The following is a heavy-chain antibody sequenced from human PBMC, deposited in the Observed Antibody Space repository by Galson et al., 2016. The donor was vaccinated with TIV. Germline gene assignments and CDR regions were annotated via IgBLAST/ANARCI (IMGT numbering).Heavy chain of an antibody. Sequence: SETLSLTCTVSGGSINTYYWSWIRQPPGKGLEWIGHIYYTGSTDYNPSLKSRVTLSIDRSKNQFSLNLSSVTAADTAVYFCARDKSGFDTVAHFYYYINVWGKGTTVICSS. CDR3: ARDKSGFDTVAHFYYYINV. CDR1: GGSINTYY. D-gene: IGHD5-12*01. CDR2: IYYTGST. J-gene: IGHJ6*03. V-gene: IGHV4-59*01.